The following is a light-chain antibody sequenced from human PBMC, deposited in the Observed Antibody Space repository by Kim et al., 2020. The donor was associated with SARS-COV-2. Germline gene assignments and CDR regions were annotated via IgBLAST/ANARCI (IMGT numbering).Light chain of an antibody. Sequence: QSVLTQPPSASGTPGQRVTISCSGSSSNIGSNYVYWYQQLPGTAPKLLIYRNNQRPSGVPDRFSGSKSGTSASLAISGLRSEDEADYYCAAWDDSLSGHWVFGGATQLTVL. CDR1: SSNIGSNY. V-gene: IGLV1-47*01. CDR3: AAWDDSLSGHWV. CDR2: RNN. J-gene: IGLJ3*02.